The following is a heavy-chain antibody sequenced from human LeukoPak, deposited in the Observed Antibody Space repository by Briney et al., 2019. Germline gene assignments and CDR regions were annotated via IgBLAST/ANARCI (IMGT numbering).Heavy chain of an antibody. CDR2: ISGSGGST. V-gene: IGHV3-23*01. Sequence: GGSLRLSCAASGFTFSSYAMSWVRQAPGKGLEWVSAISGSGGSTYYADSVKGRFTISRDNSKNTLYLQMNSLRAEDTAVYYCAKDPGYSSSWYVDFDYWGQGALVTVSS. J-gene: IGHJ4*02. D-gene: IGHD6-13*01. CDR3: AKDPGYSSSWYVDFDY. CDR1: GFTFSSYA.